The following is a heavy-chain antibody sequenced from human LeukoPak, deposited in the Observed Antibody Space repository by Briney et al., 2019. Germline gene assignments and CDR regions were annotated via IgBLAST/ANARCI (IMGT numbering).Heavy chain of an antibody. J-gene: IGHJ3*02. CDR3: ARDYLCAFDI. CDR2: INTDGSST. Sequence: SGGSLRVSCAASGFTFSSYGMHWVRQGPGKGLVWVSRINTDGSSTSNADSVKGRFTISRDNAKNTLYLQMNSLRAEDTAVYYCARDYLCAFDIWGQGTMVTVSS. CDR1: GFTFSSYG. V-gene: IGHV3-74*01. D-gene: IGHD5-12*01.